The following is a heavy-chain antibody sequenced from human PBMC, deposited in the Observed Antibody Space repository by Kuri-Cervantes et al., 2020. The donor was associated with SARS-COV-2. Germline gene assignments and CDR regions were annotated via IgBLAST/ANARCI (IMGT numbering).Heavy chain of an antibody. CDR1: GFTFSSYG. V-gene: IGHV3-30*02. Sequence: GESLKISCAASGFTFSSYGMYWFRQAPGKGLEWVAFIRYDGSNKYYADSVKGRFTISRDNSKNTLYLQMNSLRAEDTAVYYCARETLAFDYWGQGTLVTVSS. J-gene: IGHJ4*02. D-gene: IGHD1-1*01. CDR2: IRYDGSNK. CDR3: ARETLAFDY.